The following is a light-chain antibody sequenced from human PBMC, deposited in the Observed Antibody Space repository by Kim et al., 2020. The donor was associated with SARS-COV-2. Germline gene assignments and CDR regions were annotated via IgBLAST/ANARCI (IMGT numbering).Light chain of an antibody. Sequence: SSELTQDPVVSVALGQTVRITCQGDSLRSYYATWYQQKPGQAPIPVIYGKNNRPSGIPDRFSGSSSGNTASLTITGAQAGDEADYYCNSRDSNDNVVFGG. J-gene: IGLJ2*01. CDR2: GKN. CDR1: SLRSYY. CDR3: NSRDSNDNVV. V-gene: IGLV3-19*01.